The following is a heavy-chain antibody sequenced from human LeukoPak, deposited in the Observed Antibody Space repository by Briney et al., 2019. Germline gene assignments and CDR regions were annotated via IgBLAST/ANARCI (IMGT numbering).Heavy chain of an antibody. D-gene: IGHD2-2*03. Sequence: PGGSLRLSCAASGFTFSSYGMHWVRQAPGKGLEWVAFIRYDGSNKYYADSVKGRFTISRDNSKNTLYLQMNSLRAEDTAVYYCAKRMDSVVVPAADFDYWGQGTLVTVSS. CDR2: IRYDGSNK. CDR3: AKRMDSVVVPAADFDY. J-gene: IGHJ4*02. V-gene: IGHV3-30*02. CDR1: GFTFSSYG.